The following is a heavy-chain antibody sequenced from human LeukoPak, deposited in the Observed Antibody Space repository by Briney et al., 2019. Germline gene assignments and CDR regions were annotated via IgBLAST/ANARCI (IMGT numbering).Heavy chain of an antibody. V-gene: IGHV3-53*01. CDR1: GFTVSSYY. CDR3: ARDLNDYFDY. D-gene: IGHD2-8*01. Sequence: GGSLRLSCAASGFTVSSYYMSWVRQAPGKGLEWVSVIYSGGSTYYADSVKGRFTISRDNSKNTLYLQMYSPRAEDTAVYYCARDLNDYFDYWGQGTLVTASS. J-gene: IGHJ4*02. CDR2: IYSGGST.